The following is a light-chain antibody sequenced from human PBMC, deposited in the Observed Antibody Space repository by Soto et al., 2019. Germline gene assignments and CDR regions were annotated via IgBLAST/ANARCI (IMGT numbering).Light chain of an antibody. V-gene: IGKV3-20*01. CDR3: QQYGSSPPNT. CDR2: GAS. Sequence: EIVLTQSPGTLSLSPGARATLSCRASQSVSSSYLAWYQQKPGQAPRLLLYGASSRATGIPDRFRGSGSGTAFTLTISRLEPEDFAVYYCQQYGSSPPNTFGQGTKLEIK. CDR1: QSVSSSY. J-gene: IGKJ2*01.